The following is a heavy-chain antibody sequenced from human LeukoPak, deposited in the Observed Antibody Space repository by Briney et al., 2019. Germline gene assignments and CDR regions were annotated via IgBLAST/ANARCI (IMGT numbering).Heavy chain of an antibody. Sequence: ASVKVSCKASGYTFTGYYMHWVRQAPGQGLEWMGRINPNSGGTNYAQKFQGRVTMTRDTSISTAYMELSRLGSDDTAVYYCARDHPSNYYDNVFDYWGQGTLVTVSS. CDR1: GYTFTGYY. V-gene: IGHV1-2*06. CDR3: ARDHPSNYYDNVFDY. J-gene: IGHJ4*02. CDR2: INPNSGGT. D-gene: IGHD3-22*01.